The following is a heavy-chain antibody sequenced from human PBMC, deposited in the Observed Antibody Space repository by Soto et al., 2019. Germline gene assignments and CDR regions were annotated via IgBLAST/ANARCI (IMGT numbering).Heavy chain of an antibody. J-gene: IGHJ4*02. CDR3: ARSPSWETTVTPYYFDY. CDR1: RYTFISYD. CDR2: MNPKSANT. Sequence: QVQLVQSGAEVKKPGASVKVSCKASRYTFISYDINWVRQATGQGLEWMGWMNPKSANTGYAQNFQGRVTMTRNTAIGTAYMRLSSLRSEDTAVYYCARSPSWETTVTPYYFDYWGQGPMVTVSS. D-gene: IGHD4-4*01. V-gene: IGHV1-8*01.